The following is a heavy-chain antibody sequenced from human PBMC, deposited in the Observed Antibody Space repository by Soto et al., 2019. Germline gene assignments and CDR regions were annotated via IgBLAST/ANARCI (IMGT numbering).Heavy chain of an antibody. CDR2: INHSGST. CDR1: GGSFSGYY. J-gene: IGHJ5*02. V-gene: IGHV4-34*01. D-gene: IGHD3-3*01. CDR3: ASKSGYTYNWFDP. Sequence: QVQLQQWGAGLLKPSETLSLTCAVYGGSFSGYYWSWIRQPPGKGLEWIGEINHSGSTHYSPSLKSRVTISVDTSKIHFSLMLNSLTAADTAVYYCASKSGYTYNWFDPWGQGTLVTVSS.